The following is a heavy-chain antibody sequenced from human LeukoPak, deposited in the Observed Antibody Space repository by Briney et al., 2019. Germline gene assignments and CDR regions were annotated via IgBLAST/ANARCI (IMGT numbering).Heavy chain of an antibody. CDR3: ARVISHHSSGYYVLGY. V-gene: IGHV1-8*03. D-gene: IGHD3-22*01. CDR1: GYTFTSYD. CDR2: MNPNSGNT. Sequence: GASVKVSCKASGYTFTSYDINWVRQATGQGLEWMGWMNPNSGNTGYAQKFQGRVTITRNTSISTAYMELSSLGSEDTAVYYCARVISHHSSGYYVLGYWGQGTLVTVSS. J-gene: IGHJ4*02.